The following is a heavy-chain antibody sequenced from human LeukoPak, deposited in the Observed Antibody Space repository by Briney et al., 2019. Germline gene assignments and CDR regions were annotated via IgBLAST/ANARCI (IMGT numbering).Heavy chain of an antibody. J-gene: IGHJ3*02. V-gene: IGHV3-53*01. CDR1: GFTVSSNY. CDR3: ATGVTTGLSDAFDI. Sequence: PGGSLRLSCAASGFTVSSNYMSWVRQAPGKGLEWVSVIYSGDNTFYADSVKGRFTISRDNSKNTLYLQMNSLRAEDTAVYYCATGVTTGLSDAFDIWGQGTMVTVSS. D-gene: IGHD4-17*01. CDR2: IYSGDNT.